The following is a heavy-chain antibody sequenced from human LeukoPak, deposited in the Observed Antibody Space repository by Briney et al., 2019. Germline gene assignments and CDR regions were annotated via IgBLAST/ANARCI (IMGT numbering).Heavy chain of an antibody. CDR1: GGSFSGYY. Sequence: KPSETLSLSCAVYGGSFSGYYWSWIRQPPGKGLEWIGEINHSGSTNYNPSLKSRVTISVDTSKNRFSLKLSSVTAADTAVYYCARGKVAYYDSSGYRWFDPWGQGTLVTVSS. V-gene: IGHV4-34*01. D-gene: IGHD3-22*01. J-gene: IGHJ5*02. CDR2: INHSGST. CDR3: ARGKVAYYDSSGYRWFDP.